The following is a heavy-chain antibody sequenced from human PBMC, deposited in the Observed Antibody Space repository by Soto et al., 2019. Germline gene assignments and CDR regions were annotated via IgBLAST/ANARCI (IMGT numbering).Heavy chain of an antibody. CDR2: ISYDGSNK. V-gene: IGHV3-30*18. J-gene: IGHJ4*02. Sequence: FLRLSCAAPGFTFHSYGMHFVRHAPGKGLEWVAVISYDGSNKYYADSVKGRFTISRDNSKNTLYLQMNSLRAEDTAVYYCAKVGVEVADNLLTPWFDYWGQGTLVTVSS. CDR1: GFTFHSYG. CDR3: AKVGVEVADNLLTPWFDY. D-gene: IGHD6-19*01.